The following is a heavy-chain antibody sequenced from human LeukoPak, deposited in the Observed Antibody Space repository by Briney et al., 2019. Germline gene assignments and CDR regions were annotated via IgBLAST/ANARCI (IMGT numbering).Heavy chain of an antibody. CDR2: ISAYNGNT. J-gene: IGHJ4*02. Sequence: ASVKVSCKASGYTFTSYGISWVRQAPGQGLEWMGWISAYNGNTNYAQKLQGRVTMTTDTSTSTAYMELRSLRSDDTAVYYCARSLAVYYDSSGYFNYPFDYWGQGTLVTVSS. CDR1: GYTFTSYG. CDR3: ARSLAVYYDSSGYFNYPFDY. D-gene: IGHD3-22*01. V-gene: IGHV1-18*01.